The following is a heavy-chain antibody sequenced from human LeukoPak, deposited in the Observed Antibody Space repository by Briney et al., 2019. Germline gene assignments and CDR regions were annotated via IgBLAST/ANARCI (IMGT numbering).Heavy chain of an antibody. V-gene: IGHV6-1*01. J-gene: IGHJ5*02. D-gene: IGHD2-2*01. Sequence: SQTLSLTCAISGDSVSSNSVTWNWIRQSPSRGLEWLGRTYYRSTWYNDYAVSVRGRITVNPDTSKNQFSLHLNSVTPEDTAVYYCARRLTQYDCFDPWGPGILVTVSS. CDR1: GDSVSSNSVT. CDR3: ARRLTQYDCFDP. CDR2: TYYRSTWYN.